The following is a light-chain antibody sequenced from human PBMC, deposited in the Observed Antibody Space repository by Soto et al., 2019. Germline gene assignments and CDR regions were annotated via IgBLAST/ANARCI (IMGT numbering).Light chain of an antibody. CDR2: GAS. V-gene: IGKV3-20*01. J-gene: IGKJ4*01. Sequence: EIALTQAPGTLSSSPGERPTLACRPSQSVTSSYLAWYQQKPGQAPRLLIYGASNRATGIPDRFSGSGSGTDFTLTISRLEPEDFAVYYCQQYDNSPLTFGGGTEVDI. CDR3: QQYDNSPLT. CDR1: QSVTSSY.